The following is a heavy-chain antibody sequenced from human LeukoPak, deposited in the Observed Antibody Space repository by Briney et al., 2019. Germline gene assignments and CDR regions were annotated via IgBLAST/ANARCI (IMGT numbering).Heavy chain of an antibody. CDR2: INPNSGGT. J-gene: IGHJ5*02. CDR1: GYTFTGYY. D-gene: IGHD1-26*01. Sequence: ASLKVSCKASGYTFTGYYMHWVRQAPGQGLEWMGWINPNSGGTNYAQKFQGRVTMTRDTSISTAYMELSRLRSDDTAVYYCARDLSVGATSNWFDPWGQGTLVTVSS. CDR3: ARDLSVGATSNWFDP. V-gene: IGHV1-2*02.